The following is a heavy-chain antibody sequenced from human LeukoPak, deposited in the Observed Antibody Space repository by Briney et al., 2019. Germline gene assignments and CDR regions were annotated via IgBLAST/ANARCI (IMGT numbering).Heavy chain of an antibody. CDR1: GFTFSSYA. Sequence: GGSLRLSCAASGFTFSSYAMTWVRQAPGKGLEWVSVISGSGGATFYADSVKGRFTISRDNSKNTLYLQMNSLRAEDTGVYYCAKDSYSKGDYWGQGVLVTVSS. CDR3: AKDSYSKGDY. CDR2: ISGSGGAT. V-gene: IGHV3-23*01. J-gene: IGHJ4*02. D-gene: IGHD5-18*01.